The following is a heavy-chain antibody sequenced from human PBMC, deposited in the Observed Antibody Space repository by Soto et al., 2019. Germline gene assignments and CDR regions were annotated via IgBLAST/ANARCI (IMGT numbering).Heavy chain of an antibody. V-gene: IGHV4-34*01. CDR3: GRGIAMKVAVRDHAPDQYFFDY. J-gene: IGHJ4*02. CDR2: INHSGST. D-gene: IGHD3-22*01. Sequence: ASETLSLTCAVYGGSFSGYYWSWIRQTPGKGLEWIGEINHSGSTNQNPSLKSRVTILVDTSKNQFSLKLRSVTAADTAVYYCGRGIAMKVAVRDHAPDQYFFDYWGLGTLVTVSS. CDR1: GGSFSGYY.